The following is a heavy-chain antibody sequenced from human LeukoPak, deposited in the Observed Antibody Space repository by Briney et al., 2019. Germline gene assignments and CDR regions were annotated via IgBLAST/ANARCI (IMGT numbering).Heavy chain of an antibody. D-gene: IGHD3-10*01. CDR1: GFTFSSYA. CDR2: VRNDGSDK. CDR3: AKHYYDSGSQKYYFDY. Sequence: GGSLRLSCAASGFTFSSYAMSWVRQAPGKGLEWVTMVRNDGSDKYYADSVKGRFTISRDNSKNTLYLQMNSLRPEDTAVYYCAKHYYDSGSQKYYFDYWGQGTLVTVSS. V-gene: IGHV3-30*02. J-gene: IGHJ4*02.